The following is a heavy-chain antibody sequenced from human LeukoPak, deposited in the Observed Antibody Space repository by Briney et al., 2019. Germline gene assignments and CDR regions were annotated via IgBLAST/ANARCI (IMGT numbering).Heavy chain of an antibody. J-gene: IGHJ4*02. CDR1: GFTFSSYG. D-gene: IGHD2-2*01. CDR3: AKESRYCSSTSCYLFDY. Sequence: GGSLRLSCAASGFTFSSYGMHWVRQAPGKGLEWVAFIRYDGSNKYYADSVKGRFTISRDNSKNTLYLQMNSLRAEDTAVYYCAKESRYCSSTSCYLFDYWGQGTLVTVSS. V-gene: IGHV3-30*02. CDR2: IRYDGSNK.